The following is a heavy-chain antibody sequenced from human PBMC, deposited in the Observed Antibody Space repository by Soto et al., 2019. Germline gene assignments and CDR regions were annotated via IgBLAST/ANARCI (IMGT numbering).Heavy chain of an antibody. CDR2: INHSGST. CDR1: GGYISGYY. V-gene: IGHV4-34*01. D-gene: IGHD3-22*01. J-gene: IGHJ4*02. CDR3: ARDGYYYDSSGYSPVDY. Sequence: PSETKSLTNAVYGGYISGYYWSWIRQQQGKGLEWIGEINHSGSTNYNPSLKSRVTISVDTSKNQFSLKLSSVTAADTAVYYCARDGYYYDSSGYSPVDYWGQGTLVTVSS.